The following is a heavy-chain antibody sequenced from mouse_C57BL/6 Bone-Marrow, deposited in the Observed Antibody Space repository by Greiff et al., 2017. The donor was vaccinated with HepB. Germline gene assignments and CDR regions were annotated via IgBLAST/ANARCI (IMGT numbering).Heavy chain of an antibody. D-gene: IGHD2-1*01. CDR3: ARGEYYGNYEGVDDY. CDR1: GYTFTSYW. J-gene: IGHJ2*01. V-gene: IGHV1-69*01. CDR2: IDPSDSYT. Sequence: QVQLQQPGAELVMPGASVKLSCKASGYTFTSYWMHWVKQRPGQGLEWIGEIDPSDSYTNYNQKFKGKSTLTVDKSSSTAYMQLSSLTSEDSAVYYGARGEYYGNYEGVDDYWGQGTTLTVSS.